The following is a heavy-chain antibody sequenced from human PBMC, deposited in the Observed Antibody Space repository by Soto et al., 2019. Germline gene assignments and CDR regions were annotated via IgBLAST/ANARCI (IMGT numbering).Heavy chain of an antibody. D-gene: IGHD6-6*01. Sequence: PSETLSLTCAVYGGSFSGYYWSGIRQPPGKGLEWIGEINHSESTNYNPSLKSRVTISVDTSKNQFSLKLSSVTAADTAVYYCARGALVRDSSSSQNNWFDPWGQGTLVTVSS. CDR3: ARGALVRDSSSSQNNWFDP. V-gene: IGHV4-34*01. CDR1: GGSFSGYY. J-gene: IGHJ5*02. CDR2: INHSEST.